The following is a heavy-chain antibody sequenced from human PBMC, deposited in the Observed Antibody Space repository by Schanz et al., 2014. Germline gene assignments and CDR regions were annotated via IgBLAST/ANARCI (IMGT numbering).Heavy chain of an antibody. J-gene: IGHJ4*02. CDR3: ARRRIDDGEVDY. V-gene: IGHV3-11*05. CDR1: GFTFRDYY. D-gene: IGHD4-17*01. Sequence: QVQLVESGGGLVKPGGSLRLSCAASGFTFRDYYMSWIRQAPGKGLEWVSDISSGSSYANYADSVKGRFTISRDNAKNSLYLQVNSLRAEDTAVYYCARRRIDDGEVDYWGQGTLVAVSS. CDR2: ISSGSSYA.